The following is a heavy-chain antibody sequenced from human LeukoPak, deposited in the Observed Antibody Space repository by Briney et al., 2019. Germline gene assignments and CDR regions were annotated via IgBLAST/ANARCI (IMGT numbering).Heavy chain of an antibody. CDR2: IYTSGST. Sequence: SETLSLTCTVSGGSISSGSYYWSWIRQPAGKGLEWIGRIYTSGSTNYNPSLKSRVTMSVDTSKNQFSLKLSSVTAADTAVYYCARGVRGDDYYYYMDVWGKGTTVTISS. V-gene: IGHV4-61*02. D-gene: IGHD3-10*01. CDR3: ARGVRGDDYYYYMDV. J-gene: IGHJ6*03. CDR1: GGSISSGSYY.